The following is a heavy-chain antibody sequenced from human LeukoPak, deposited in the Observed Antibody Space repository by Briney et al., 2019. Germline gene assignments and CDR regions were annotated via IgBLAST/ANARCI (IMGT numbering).Heavy chain of an antibody. Sequence: PGGSLRLSCAASGFTFSSYSMNWVRQAPGKGLEWVSSISSSSSYIYYADSVKGRFTISRDNAKNSLSLQMNSLRDEDTAVYYCARGGSGYGDYSYFFGLDVWGQGTTVTVSS. D-gene: IGHD5-12*01. J-gene: IGHJ6*02. CDR1: GFTFSSYS. V-gene: IGHV3-21*01. CDR2: ISSSSSYI. CDR3: ARGGSGYGDYSYFFGLDV.